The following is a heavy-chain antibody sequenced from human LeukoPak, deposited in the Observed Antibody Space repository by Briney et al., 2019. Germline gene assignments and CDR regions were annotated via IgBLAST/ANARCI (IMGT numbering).Heavy chain of an antibody. V-gene: IGHV4-34*01. CDR2: INHSGSN. D-gene: IGHD3-10*01. Sequence: SQTLSLTCAVYGGSFSGYYWSWIRQPPGEGLEWIGEINHSGSNNYNPSLKSRVTISVDTSKNQFSLKLSSVTAADTAVYYCARRPMVRGVIDYWGQGTQVTVSS. J-gene: IGHJ4*02. CDR1: GGSFSGYY. CDR3: ARRPMVRGVIDY.